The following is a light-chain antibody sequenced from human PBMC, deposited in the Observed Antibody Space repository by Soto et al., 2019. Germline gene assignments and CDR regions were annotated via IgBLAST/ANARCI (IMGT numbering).Light chain of an antibody. V-gene: IGKV1-5*03. J-gene: IGKJ1*01. CDR1: QTISSW. CDR2: KAS. CDR3: QQYKTWWT. Sequence: DSKRTQSPSTLSRSVGDRVTITCRASQTISSWLAWYQRKPGKAPKLLIYKASTLKSGVPSRFRGSGSGTDFTLTISGLQPDDSATYYCQQYKTWWTFGQGSKVDIK.